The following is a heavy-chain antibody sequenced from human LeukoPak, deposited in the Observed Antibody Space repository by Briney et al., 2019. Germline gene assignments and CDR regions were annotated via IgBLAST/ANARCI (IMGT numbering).Heavy chain of an antibody. CDR2: IFYSGST. D-gene: IGHD2-2*01. CDR3: ARLGYCDSSSCYLHYHYYMDV. Sequence: SETLSLTCTVSGGSISSSSYYWGWIRQPPGKGLEWTGSIFYSGSTYYNPSLKSRVTISVDTSKNPFSLKLSSVTASDTAMYYCARLGYCDSSSCYLHYHYYMDVWGKGTTVTVSS. CDR1: GGSISSSSYY. V-gene: IGHV4-39*01. J-gene: IGHJ6*03.